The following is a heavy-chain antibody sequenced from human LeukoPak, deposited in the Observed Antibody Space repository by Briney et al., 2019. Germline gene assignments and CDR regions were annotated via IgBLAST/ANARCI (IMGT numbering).Heavy chain of an antibody. Sequence: ASVKVSCKASGYTFTSYGISWVRQAPGQGLEWMGWISAYNGNTNYAQKLQGRVTMTTDTSTSTAYMELRSLRSDDTAVYYCCVDTAMVLFDYWSQGTLVTVSS. J-gene: IGHJ4*02. CDR3: CVDTAMVLFDY. V-gene: IGHV1-18*01. CDR2: ISAYNGNT. D-gene: IGHD5-18*01. CDR1: GYTFTSYG.